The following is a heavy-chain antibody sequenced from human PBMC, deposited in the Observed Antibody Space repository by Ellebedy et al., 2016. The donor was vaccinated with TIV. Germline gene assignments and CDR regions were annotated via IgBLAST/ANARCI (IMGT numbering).Heavy chain of an antibody. CDR1: GFTFSSYS. Sequence: GESLKISXAASGFTFSSYSMNWVRQAPGKGLEWVSSISSSSSYIYYADSVKGRFTISRDNAKNSLYLQMNSLRAEDTAVYYCARDDGGLPLGYFDLWGRGTLVTVSS. CDR3: ARDDGGLPLGYFDL. D-gene: IGHD3-16*01. V-gene: IGHV3-21*01. J-gene: IGHJ2*01. CDR2: ISSSSSYI.